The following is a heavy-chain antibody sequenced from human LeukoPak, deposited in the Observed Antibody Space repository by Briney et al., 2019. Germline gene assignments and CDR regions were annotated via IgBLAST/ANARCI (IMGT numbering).Heavy chain of an antibody. CDR3: GRYGLSGNGYTSYFYYGMDF. D-gene: IGHD5-24*01. CDR1: GYSFSKYW. Sequence: GESLKISCTASGYSFSKYWIGWVRQTPGKGLEWMGFVYSDESLIRYSPSFEGQVTISADNSINTAYLQWNSLKASDTAMYYCGRYGLSGNGYTSYFYYGMDFWGQGTAVTVSS. CDR2: VYSDESLI. V-gene: IGHV5-51*01. J-gene: IGHJ6*02.